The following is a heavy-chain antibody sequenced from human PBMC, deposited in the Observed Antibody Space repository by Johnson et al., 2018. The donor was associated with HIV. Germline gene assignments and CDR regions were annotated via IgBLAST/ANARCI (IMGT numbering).Heavy chain of an antibody. V-gene: IGHV3-20*04. CDR2: INWNGGST. D-gene: IGHD3-22*01. CDR3: ARGFNSGYNDAFDI. Sequence: VQLVESGGGVVRPGGSLRLSCAASGFTFDDYGMSWVRQAPGKGLEWVSGINWNGGSTDYADSVRGRFTISRDNAKSSLYLKMNSPRAEDTALYYCARGFNSGYNDAFDIWGQGTMVTFSS. CDR1: GFTFDDYG. J-gene: IGHJ3*02.